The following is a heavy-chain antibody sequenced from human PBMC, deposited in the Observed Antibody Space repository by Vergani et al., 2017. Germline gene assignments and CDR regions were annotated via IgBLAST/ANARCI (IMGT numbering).Heavy chain of an antibody. CDR1: GYTFSNYY. D-gene: IGHD3-9*01. CDR3: ARGDYGILTGYRY. Sequence: QVQVVQSGAEVKKSGASVNVSCKTSGYTFSNYYMHWVRQAPGQGLEGMGIINPSGGHTNYAQKFQGRVTMTRDTSTSTVYMELSSLRSEDTAIYYCARGDYGILTGYRYWGQGTLVTVS. CDR2: INPSGGHT. J-gene: IGHJ4*02. V-gene: IGHV1-46*03.